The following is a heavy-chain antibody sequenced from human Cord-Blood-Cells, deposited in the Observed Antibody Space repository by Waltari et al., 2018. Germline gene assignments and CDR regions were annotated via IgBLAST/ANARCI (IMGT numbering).Heavy chain of an antibody. J-gene: IGHJ4*02. CDR1: GFTFSSYS. V-gene: IGHV3-21*01. CDR2: ISSSSSYI. D-gene: IGHD6-19*01. CDR3: ARASSSGWYYCGN. Sequence: EVQLVESGGGLVKPGGSLRLSCAASGFTFSSYSTNWVRQAPGNGLEWVSSISSSSSYIDCADSVKARFPIARDNAKNSLYLQMNILRAEDTAVYYCARASSSGWYYCGNWGQGTLVTVSS.